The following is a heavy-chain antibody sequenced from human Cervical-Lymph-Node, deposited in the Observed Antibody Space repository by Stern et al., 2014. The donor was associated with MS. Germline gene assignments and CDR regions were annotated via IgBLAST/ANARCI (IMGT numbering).Heavy chain of an antibody. D-gene: IGHD5-18*01. V-gene: IGHV3-33*01. CDR3: ARDPFIYSYGPFDY. J-gene: IGHJ4*02. CDR1: GFTFSSYG. CDR2: IWYDGSNK. Sequence: QVQLVESGGGVVQPGRSLRLSCAASGFTFSSYGMHWVRQAPGKGLEWVAVIWYDGSNKYYADSVKGRFTISRDNSKNTLYLQMNSLRAEDTAVYYCARDPFIYSYGPFDYWGQGTLVTVSS.